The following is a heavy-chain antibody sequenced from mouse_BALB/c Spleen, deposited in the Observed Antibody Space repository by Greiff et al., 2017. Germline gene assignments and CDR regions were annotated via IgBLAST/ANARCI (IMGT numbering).Heavy chain of an antibody. CDR1: GYSITSDYA. J-gene: IGHJ3*01. V-gene: IGHV3-2*02. D-gene: IGHD2-10*02. Sequence: EVKLQESGPGLVKPSQSLSLTCTVTGYSITSDYAWNWIRQFPGNKLEWMGYISYSGSTSYNPSLKSRISITRDTSKNQFFLQLNSVTTEDTATYYCAREALYGNGFAYWGQGTLVTVSA. CDR3: AREALYGNGFAY. CDR2: ISYSGST.